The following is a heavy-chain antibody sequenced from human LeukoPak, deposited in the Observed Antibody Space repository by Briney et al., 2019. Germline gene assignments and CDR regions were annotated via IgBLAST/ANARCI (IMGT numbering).Heavy chain of an antibody. D-gene: IGHD6-6*01. CDR1: GGSISSYY. J-gene: IGHJ6*03. V-gene: IGHV4-59*01. CDR3: ARGSSSRNYMDV. Sequence: SETLSLTCTVSGGSISSYYWSWIRQPLGKGLEWIGYIYYSGSTNYNPSLKSRVTISVDTSKNQFSLKLSSVTAADTAVYYCARGSSSRNYMDVWGKGTTVTVSS. CDR2: IYYSGST.